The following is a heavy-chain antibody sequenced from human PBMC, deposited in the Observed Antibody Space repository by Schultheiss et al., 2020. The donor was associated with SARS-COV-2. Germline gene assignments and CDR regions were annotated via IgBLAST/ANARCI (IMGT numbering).Heavy chain of an antibody. CDR1: GFTFSNAW. D-gene: IGHD3-22*01. CDR3: ARGSPNSPPGLAQGYYDSSGYYAANAFDI. J-gene: IGHJ3*02. Sequence: GGSLRLSCAASGFTFSNAWMSWVRQAPGKGLEWVSAISGSGGSTYYADSVKGRFTISRDNAKNTLYLQMNSLRAEDTAVYYCARGSPNSPPGLAQGYYDSSGYYAANAFDIWGQGTMVTVSS. V-gene: IGHV3-23*01. CDR2: ISGSGGST.